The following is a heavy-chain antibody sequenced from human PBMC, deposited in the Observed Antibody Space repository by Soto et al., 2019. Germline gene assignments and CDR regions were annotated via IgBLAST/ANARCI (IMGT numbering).Heavy chain of an antibody. CDR1: GFTFSSYA. D-gene: IGHD6-13*01. CDR2: ISGSGGST. V-gene: IGHV3-23*01. CDR3: ANLPLYSGSWPIDF. J-gene: IGHJ4*02. Sequence: GGSLRLSCAASGFTFSSYAMSWVRQAPGKGLEWVSGISGSGGSTYYADSVKGRFTISRDNSKNTLYLQMNSLRVEDTAVYYCANLPLYSGSWPIDFWGQGTLVTVS.